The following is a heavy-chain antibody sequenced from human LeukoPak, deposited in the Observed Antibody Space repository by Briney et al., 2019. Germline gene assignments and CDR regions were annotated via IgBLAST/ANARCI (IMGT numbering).Heavy chain of an antibody. V-gene: IGHV4-39*07. Sequence: PSETLSLTCTVSGGSISSSSYYWGWIRQPPGKGPEWIGSVYYTGASYYNPSLKSRVTISIDTSKKHFSLKLTSVTAADTAVYYCARGAPPQNWGQGTLVTVSS. J-gene: IGHJ4*02. CDR2: VYYTGAS. CDR1: GGSISSSSYY. CDR3: ARGAPPQN.